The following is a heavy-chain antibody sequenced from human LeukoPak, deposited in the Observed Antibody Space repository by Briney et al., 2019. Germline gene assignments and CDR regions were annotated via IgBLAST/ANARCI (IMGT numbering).Heavy chain of an antibody. CDR1: GGSISSYY. J-gene: IGHJ6*03. CDR2: IYYSGST. V-gene: IGHV4-59*08. Sequence: SETLSLTCTVSGGSISSYYWSWIRQPPGKGLEWIGYIYYSGSTNYNPSLKSRVTILVDTSKNQFSLKLSSVTATDTAVYYCARLRGTTIFGVVILDYYMDVWGKGTTVTVSS. D-gene: IGHD3-3*01. CDR3: ARLRGTTIFGVVILDYYMDV.